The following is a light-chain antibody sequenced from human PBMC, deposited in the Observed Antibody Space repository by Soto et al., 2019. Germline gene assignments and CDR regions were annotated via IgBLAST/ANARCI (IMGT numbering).Light chain of an antibody. CDR3: QQYNSYPYT. CDR1: QSITSW. V-gene: IGKV1-5*03. J-gene: IGKJ2*01. Sequence: DIQMTQSPSTLSAYVGARVTLTCRASQSITSWLAWYQQKPGKAPKLLIYKASSLESGVPSRFGGSGSGTEFTFTITSLQPDDFATYHCQQYNSYPYTFGQGTKLEIK. CDR2: KAS.